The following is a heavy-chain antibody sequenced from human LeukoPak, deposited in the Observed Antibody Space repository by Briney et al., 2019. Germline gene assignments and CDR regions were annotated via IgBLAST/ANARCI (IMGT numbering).Heavy chain of an antibody. CDR1: GGTFSSYA. D-gene: IGHD5-24*01. Sequence: ASVNVSCKASGGTFSSYAISWVRQAPGQGLEWMGGIIPIFGTANYAQKFQGRVTITTDESTSTAYMELSSLRSEATAVYYCAGSLLAMATISLGYWGQGTLVTVSS. V-gene: IGHV1-69*05. J-gene: IGHJ4*02. CDR3: AGSLLAMATISLGY. CDR2: IIPIFGTA.